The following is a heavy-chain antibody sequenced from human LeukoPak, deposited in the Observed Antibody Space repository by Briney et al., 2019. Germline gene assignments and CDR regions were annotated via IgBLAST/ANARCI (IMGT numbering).Heavy chain of an antibody. CDR3: ARGGYYDSSGYYLSQYYYYGMDV. D-gene: IGHD3-22*01. V-gene: IGHV4-61*02. CDR2: IYTSGST. J-gene: IGHJ6*02. Sequence: PSETLSLTCTGSGGSISSGSYYWRWIRQPAGKGLEWIGRIYTSGSTNYNPSLKSRITISVDTSKNQFSLKLSSVTAADTAVYYCARGGYYDSSGYYLSQYYYYGMDVWGQGTTVTVSS. CDR1: GGSISSGSYY.